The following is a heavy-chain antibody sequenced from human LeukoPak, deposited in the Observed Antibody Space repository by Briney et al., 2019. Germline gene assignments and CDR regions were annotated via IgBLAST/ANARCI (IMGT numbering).Heavy chain of an antibody. CDR3: AYDSSGWYNYFDY. D-gene: IGHD6-19*01. V-gene: IGHV7-4-1*02. CDR1: GYTFTSYA. CDR2: INTNTGNP. J-gene: IGHJ4*02. Sequence: ASVKVSCKASGYTFTSYAMNWVRQAPGQGPEWMGWINTNTGNPTYAQGFTGRFVFSLDTSVSTAYLQISSLKAEDTAVYYCAYDSSGWYNYFDYWGQGTLVTVSS.